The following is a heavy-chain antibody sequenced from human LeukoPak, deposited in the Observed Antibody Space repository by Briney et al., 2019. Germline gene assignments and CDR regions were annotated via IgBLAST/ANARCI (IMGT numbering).Heavy chain of an antibody. D-gene: IGHD4-11*01. CDR1: GFTFSSYG. CDR3: ARGLPPVMKYYFDY. CDR2: IWYDGSNK. V-gene: IGHV3-33*01. J-gene: IGHJ4*02. Sequence: GGSLRLSCAASGFTFSSYGMHWVRQAPGKGLEWVAVIWYDGSNKYYADSVKGRFTISRDDSKNTLYLQMNSLRAEDTAMYYCARGLPPVMKYYFDYWGQGTLVTVSS.